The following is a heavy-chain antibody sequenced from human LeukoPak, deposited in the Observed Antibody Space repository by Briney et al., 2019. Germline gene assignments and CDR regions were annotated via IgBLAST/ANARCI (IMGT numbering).Heavy chain of an antibody. Sequence: GGSLRLSCAASGFSFSNYWMSWVRPVPGKGLEWVANIKEDGTEKNYLDSVKGRFTIARDNAKNSLYLQMNSLRDEDTAMYYCAKRGPATGVWGRGTLVTVSS. V-gene: IGHV3-7*03. CDR1: GFSFSNYW. CDR2: IKEDGTEK. D-gene: IGHD1-14*01. J-gene: IGHJ2*01. CDR3: AKRGPATGV.